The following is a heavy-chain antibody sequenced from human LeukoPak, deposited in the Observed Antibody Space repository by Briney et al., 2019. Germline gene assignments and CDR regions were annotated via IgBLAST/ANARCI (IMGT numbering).Heavy chain of an antibody. CDR3: ARAPGFGELFPMDV. CDR1: GGTFSSYA. J-gene: IGHJ6*02. CDR2: IIPIFGTA. Sequence: ASVKVSCKASGGTFSSYAISWARQAPGQGLEWMGGIIPIFGTANYAQKFQGRVTITADESTSTAYMELSSLRSEDTAVYYCARAPGFGELFPMDVWGQGTTVTVSS. V-gene: IGHV1-69*13. D-gene: IGHD3-10*01.